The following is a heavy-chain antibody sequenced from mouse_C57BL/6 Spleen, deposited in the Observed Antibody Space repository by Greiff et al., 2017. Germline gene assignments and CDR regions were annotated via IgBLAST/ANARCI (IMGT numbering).Heavy chain of an antibody. CDR3: ARSDYYGSSSGFAY. CDR2: IYPGDGDT. D-gene: IGHD1-1*01. V-gene: IGHV1-80*01. J-gene: IGHJ3*01. Sequence: QVQLQQSGAELVKPGASVKISCKASGYAFSSYWMNWVKQRPGKGLEWIGQIYPGDGDTNYNGKFKGKATLTADKSSSTAYMQLSSLTSDDSAVYFCARSDYYGSSSGFAYWGQGTLVTVSA. CDR1: GYAFSSYW.